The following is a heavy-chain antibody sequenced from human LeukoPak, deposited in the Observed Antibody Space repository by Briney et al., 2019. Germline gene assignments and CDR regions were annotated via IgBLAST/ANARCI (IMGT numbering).Heavy chain of an antibody. CDR2: IYTSGST. CDR1: GGSIGSYY. Sequence: SETLSLTCTVSGGSIGSYYWSWIRQPAGKGLEWIGRIYTSGSTNYNPSLKSRVTMSVDTSKNQFSLKLSSVTAADTAVYYCARGLSCSGGSCYGSWFDPWGQGTLVTVSS. V-gene: IGHV4-4*07. J-gene: IGHJ5*02. CDR3: ARGLSCSGGSCYGSWFDP. D-gene: IGHD2-15*01.